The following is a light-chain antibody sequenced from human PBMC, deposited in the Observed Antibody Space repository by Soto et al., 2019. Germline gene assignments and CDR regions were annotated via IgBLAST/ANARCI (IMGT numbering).Light chain of an antibody. CDR2: RAS. CDR1: QNINTW. V-gene: IGKV1-5*03. CDR3: QQYETYSWT. J-gene: IGKJ1*01. Sequence: LQRTQSPSTLSASVGDRVTITCRASQNINTWLAWYQQKPGKGPTLLIYRASRLESGVPSRFSGSGSGTEFALTISSLQPADFATYYCQQYETYSWTFGQGTKVDI.